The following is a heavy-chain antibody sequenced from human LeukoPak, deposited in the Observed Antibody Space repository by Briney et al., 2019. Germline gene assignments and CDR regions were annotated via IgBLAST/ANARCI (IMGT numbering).Heavy chain of an antibody. D-gene: IGHD5-24*01. Sequence: PGGSLRLSCAASGFTFSSYAMNWVRQAPGKGLEWVSAITGSGGRTYYADSVKGGFTISRENSKNTLYMQMNRLRDDETGVYYCAMKAVPRPRLHDAFDFWGQGTVVSVSS. J-gene: IGHJ3*01. CDR3: AMKAVPRPRLHDAFDF. V-gene: IGHV3-23*01. CDR2: ITGSGGRT. CDR1: GFTFSSYA.